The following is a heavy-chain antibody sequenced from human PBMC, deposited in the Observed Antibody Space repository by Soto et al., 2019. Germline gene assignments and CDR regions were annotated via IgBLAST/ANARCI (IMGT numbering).Heavy chain of an antibody. J-gene: IGHJ5*02. Sequence: GGSLRLSCAASGFTFSSYGMHWVRQAPGKGLEWVAVISYDGSNKYYADSVKGRFTVSRDNSKNTLYLQMNSLRAEDTAVYYCAKDSRPLRVVDNWFDPWGQGTLVTVSS. CDR1: GFTFSSYG. CDR2: ISYDGSNK. CDR3: AKDSRPLRVVDNWFDP. V-gene: IGHV3-30*18. D-gene: IGHD3-3*01.